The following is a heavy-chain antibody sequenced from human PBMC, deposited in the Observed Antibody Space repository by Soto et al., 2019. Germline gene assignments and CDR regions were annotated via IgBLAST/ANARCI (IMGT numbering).Heavy chain of an antibody. J-gene: IGHJ4*02. CDR3: AKDLTLGIVGAWGHYFEY. CDR1: GFTFSSFA. Sequence: QVQLVESGGGVLQPGRSLRLSCAASGFTFSSFAMHWVRQAPGKGLEWVALISYDGSNTDYADSVKGRVTISRDNSKKTVYLEINSLRAEDTAVYHCAKDLTLGIVGAWGHYFEYWGQGTLVTVSS. CDR2: ISYDGSNT. D-gene: IGHD1-26*01. V-gene: IGHV3-30-3*01.